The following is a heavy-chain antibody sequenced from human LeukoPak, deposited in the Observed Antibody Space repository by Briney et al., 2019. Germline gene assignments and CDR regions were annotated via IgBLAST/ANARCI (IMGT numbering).Heavy chain of an antibody. Sequence: ASVKVSCKASGYTFTSNYMHWVRQAPGQGLEWMGIINPSGGSTSYAQKFQGRVTMTRDTSTSTVYMELSSLRSEDTAVYYCARDQYCSSTSCYSWFDPWGQGTLVTVSS. CDR3: ARDQYCSSTSCYSWFDP. CDR1: GYTFTSNY. D-gene: IGHD2-2*01. CDR2: INPSGGST. V-gene: IGHV1-46*01. J-gene: IGHJ5*02.